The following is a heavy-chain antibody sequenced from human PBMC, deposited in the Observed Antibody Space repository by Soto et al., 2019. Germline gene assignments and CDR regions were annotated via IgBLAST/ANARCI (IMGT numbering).Heavy chain of an antibody. CDR2: IYYSGST. CDR3: ARDRYSSSSDAFDI. CDR1: GGSISSGGYY. D-gene: IGHD6-6*01. V-gene: IGHV4-31*03. J-gene: IGHJ3*02. Sequence: SETLSLTCTVSGGSISSGGYYWSWIRQHPGKGLEWIGYIYYSGSTYYNPSLKSRVTISVDTSKNQFSLKLSSVTAADTAVYYCARDRYSSSSDAFDIWGHGTMVTVSS.